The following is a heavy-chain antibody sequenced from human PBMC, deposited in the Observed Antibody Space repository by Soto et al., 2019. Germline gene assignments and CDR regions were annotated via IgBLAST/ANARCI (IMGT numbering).Heavy chain of an antibody. CDR1: GYTFTNYG. CDR2: IKTYNGIT. CDR3: ARLYYDSSGYYFGVDY. D-gene: IGHD3-22*01. V-gene: IGHV1-18*01. Sequence: QVQLVQSGAEVKKPGASVKVSCKASGYTFTNYGISWVRQAPGLGLEWMGWIKTYNGITNYAQRLQTRVTMTTATSTSTGYMELRSLRSDDTAVYYCARLYYDSSGYYFGVDYWGQGTLVTVSS. J-gene: IGHJ4*02.